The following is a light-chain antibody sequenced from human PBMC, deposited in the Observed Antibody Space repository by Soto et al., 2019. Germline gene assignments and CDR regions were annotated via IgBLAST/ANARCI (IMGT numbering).Light chain of an antibody. CDR1: QSVSSNY. CDR3: QQYAISPGT. J-gene: IGKJ1*01. Sequence: EIVLTQSPGTLSLSPGERATLSCRASQSVSSNYLAWYRQKPGQAPRLLIFGASRRATGIPDKFSDSGSGTDFTLTISRLEPEDFAVYYCQQYAISPGTFGQGTKVEIK. V-gene: IGKV3-20*01. CDR2: GAS.